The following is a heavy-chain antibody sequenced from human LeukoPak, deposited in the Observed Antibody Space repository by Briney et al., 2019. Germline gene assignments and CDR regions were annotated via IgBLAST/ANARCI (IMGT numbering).Heavy chain of an antibody. J-gene: IGHJ6*03. CDR1: GGSFSSSSYY. CDR2: IYYSGGT. Sequence: SETLSLTCAVYGGSFSSSSYYWGWIRQPPGKGLEWIGSIYYSGGTYYNPSLKSRVTISVDTSKNQFSLKLSSVTAADTAVYYCARSYSSSSHYYYYYMDVWGKGTTVTVSS. D-gene: IGHD6-6*01. CDR3: ARSYSSSSHYYYYYMDV. V-gene: IGHV4-39*01.